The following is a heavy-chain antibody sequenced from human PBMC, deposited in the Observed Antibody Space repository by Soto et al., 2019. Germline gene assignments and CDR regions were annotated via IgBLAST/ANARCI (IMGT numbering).Heavy chain of an antibody. Sequence: SETLSLTCTVSGGSISGFYWSWVRQSPGKGLEWIGYTFHNGDTSYNPSLEGRVTISVDTSVNQFFLKLRSVTAADTAIYYCAKGGWELTRWGQGTLVTVSS. CDR3: AKGGWELTR. V-gene: IGHV4-59*12. CDR1: GGSISGFY. CDR2: TFHNGDT. J-gene: IGHJ4*02. D-gene: IGHD1-26*01.